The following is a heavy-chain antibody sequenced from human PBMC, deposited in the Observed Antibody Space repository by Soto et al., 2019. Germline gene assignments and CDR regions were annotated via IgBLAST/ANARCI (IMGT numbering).Heavy chain of an antibody. D-gene: IGHD1-26*01. CDR2: IYYSGSN. J-gene: IGHJ3*02. CDR3: ARDLSLVGATGDAFDI. Sequence: TRSPTWTVSGPSTSSDSWSWIRQPPGKGLEWIGYIYYSGSNNYNPSLKSRVTISVDTSKNQFSLKLSSVTAADTAVYYCARDLSLVGATGDAFDIWGQGTMVTVSS. V-gene: IGHV4-59*01. CDR1: GPSTSSDS.